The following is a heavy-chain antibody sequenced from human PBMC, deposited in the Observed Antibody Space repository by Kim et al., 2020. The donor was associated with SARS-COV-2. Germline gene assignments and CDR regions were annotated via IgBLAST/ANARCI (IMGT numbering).Heavy chain of an antibody. CDR3: ARDKGDWSRDAFDI. V-gene: IGHV3-33*01. CDR1: GFTFSSYG. CDR2: IWYDGSNK. D-gene: IGHD3-9*01. Sequence: GGSLRLSCAASGFTFSSYGMHWVRQAPGKGLEWVAVIWYDGSNKNYVDSVKGRFTISRDNSKNTLDLQMNSLTADDTAAYYCARDKGDWSRDAFDIWGLGTVVTVSS. J-gene: IGHJ3*02.